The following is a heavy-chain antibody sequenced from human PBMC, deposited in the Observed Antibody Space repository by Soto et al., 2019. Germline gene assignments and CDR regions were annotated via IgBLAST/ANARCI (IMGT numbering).Heavy chain of an antibody. Sequence: QVQLVESGGGVVQPGRSLRLSCAASGFTFSSYGMHWVRQAAGKGLEWVAVISYDGSNKYYADSVKGRFTISRDNSKNTLYLQMNSLRAEDTAVYYCAKIRLAYCGGDCSFDYWGQGTLVTVSS. CDR1: GFTFSSYG. J-gene: IGHJ4*02. CDR2: ISYDGSNK. V-gene: IGHV3-30*18. CDR3: AKIRLAYCGGDCSFDY. D-gene: IGHD2-21*02.